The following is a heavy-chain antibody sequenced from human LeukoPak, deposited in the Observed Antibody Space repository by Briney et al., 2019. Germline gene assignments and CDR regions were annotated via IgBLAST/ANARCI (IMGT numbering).Heavy chain of an antibody. Sequence: GGSLRLSCAASGFTFSDYYMSWIRQAPGKGLEWVSYISSSSSYTNYADSVKGRFTISRDNAKNSLYLQMNSLRAEDTAVYYCARDGGCSSTSCYVSWFDPWGQGTLVTVSS. CDR1: GFTFSDYY. V-gene: IGHV3-11*06. D-gene: IGHD2-2*01. J-gene: IGHJ5*02. CDR2: ISSSSSYT. CDR3: ARDGGCSSTSCYVSWFDP.